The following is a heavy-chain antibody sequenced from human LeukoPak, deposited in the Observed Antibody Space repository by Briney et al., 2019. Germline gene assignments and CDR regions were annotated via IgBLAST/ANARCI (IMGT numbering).Heavy chain of an antibody. V-gene: IGHV3-15*01. CDR1: GFTFSNAW. D-gene: IGHD1-26*01. J-gene: IGHJ3*02. CDR2: IRSKTVGGTT. CDR3: TPELGAADAFDI. Sequence: GGSLRLSCAASGFTFSNAWMSWVRQAPGKGLEWVGRIRSKTVGGTTEYAAPVKGRFIISRDDSKNTLYLQMNSLKTEDTAVYYRTPELGAADAFDIWGQGTMVTVSS.